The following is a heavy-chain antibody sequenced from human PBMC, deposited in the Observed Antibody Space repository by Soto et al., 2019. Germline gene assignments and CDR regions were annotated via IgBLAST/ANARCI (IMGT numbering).Heavy chain of an antibody. CDR2: VFYGGST. CDR1: GGSFSNGRYY. Sequence: SETLSLTCNVSGGSFSNGRYYWGWIRQPPGKGLEWIGNVFYGGSTYYNPSLKSRVTISIGTSKTQFSLKLNAVTAADTAVYYCARHLYILTGYYIRYLTYIDYWGQGTLVTVSS. D-gene: IGHD3-9*01. J-gene: IGHJ4*02. CDR3: ARHLYILTGYYIRYLTYIDY. V-gene: IGHV4-39*01.